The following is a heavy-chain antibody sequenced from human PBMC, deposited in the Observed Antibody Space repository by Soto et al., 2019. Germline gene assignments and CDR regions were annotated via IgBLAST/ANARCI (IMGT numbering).Heavy chain of an antibody. V-gene: IGHV1-69*02. CDR3: ARGGLVVAAFDY. CDR1: GGTFSSYT. J-gene: IGHJ4*02. Sequence: SVKVSCKASGGTFSSYTIIWVRQAPGQGLEWMGRIIPILGIANYAQKFQGRVTITADKSTSTAYMELSSLRSEDTAVYYCARGGLVVAAFDYWGQGTLVTVS. CDR2: IIPILGIA. D-gene: IGHD2-15*01.